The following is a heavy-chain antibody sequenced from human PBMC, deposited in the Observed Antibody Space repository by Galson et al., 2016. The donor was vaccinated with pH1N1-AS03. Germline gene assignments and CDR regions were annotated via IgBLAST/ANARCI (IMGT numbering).Heavy chain of an antibody. D-gene: IGHD5-24*01. CDR1: GFTFRDYG. J-gene: IGHJ4*02. Sequence: SLRLSCAASGFTFRDYGFHWVRQAPGKGLEWVAVIWYDGSNKNYVDSVKGRFIVYRDNSNDTLYLQMNSLRAEDTAVYYCARDRPNYNVYLDHWGQGILVTVSS. CDR3: ARDRPNYNVYLDH. CDR2: IWYDGSNK. V-gene: IGHV3-33*01.